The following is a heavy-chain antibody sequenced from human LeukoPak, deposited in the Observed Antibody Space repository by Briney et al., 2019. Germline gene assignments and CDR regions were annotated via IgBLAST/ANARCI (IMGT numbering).Heavy chain of an antibody. D-gene: IGHD6-19*01. CDR3: ARVRSSGRLDY. Sequence: PSETLSLTCTVSGGSISSYYWSWIRQPPGKGLEWIGYIYYSGSTNYNPSLKSRVTISVDTSKNQFSLKLSSVTAADTAVYYCARVRSSGRLDYWGQGTLVTVSS. CDR2: IYYSGST. J-gene: IGHJ4*02. CDR1: GGSISSYY. V-gene: IGHV4-59*01.